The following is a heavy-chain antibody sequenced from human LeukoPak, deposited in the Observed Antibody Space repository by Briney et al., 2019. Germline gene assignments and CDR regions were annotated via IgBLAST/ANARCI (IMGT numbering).Heavy chain of an antibody. CDR1: GFTFSGSA. CDR2: IRSKANSYAT. J-gene: IGHJ4*02. V-gene: IGHV3-73*01. CDR3: ANDDTSPQVEYSSPGPFDY. Sequence: GGSLRLSCAASGFTFSGSAMHWVRQASGKGLEWVGRIRSKANSYATAYAASVKGRFTISRDDSKNTAYLQMNSLRAEDTAVYYCANDDTSPQVEYSSPGPFDYWGQGTLVTVSS. D-gene: IGHD6-6*01.